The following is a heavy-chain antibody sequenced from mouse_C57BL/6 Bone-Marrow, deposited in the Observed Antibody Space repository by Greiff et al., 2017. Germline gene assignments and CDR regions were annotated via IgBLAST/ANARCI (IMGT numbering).Heavy chain of an antibody. CDR2: ISDGGSYT. J-gene: IGHJ4*01. D-gene: IGHD1-2*01. Sequence: EVHLVESGGGLVKPGGSLKLSCAASGFTFSSYAMSWVRQTPEKRLEWVATISDGGSYTYYPDNVKGRFTISRDNAKNNLYLQMGHLKSEDTAMYYCARDRTTAFYAMDYWGQGTSVTVSS. CDR1: GFTFSSYA. V-gene: IGHV5-4*01. CDR3: ARDRTTAFYAMDY.